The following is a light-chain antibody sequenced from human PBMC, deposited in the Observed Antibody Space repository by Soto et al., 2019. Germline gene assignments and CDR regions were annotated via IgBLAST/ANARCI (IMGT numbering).Light chain of an antibody. Sequence: DIQLTQSPAFLSASVGDKVTITGRASQGISTFLAWYQQKPGKAPNLLIYSASTLQSGVPSRFSGSGSGTEFTLTISSLQPEDFATYFCQQIDSYPVTFGGGTKVEMK. CDR2: SAS. V-gene: IGKV1-9*01. J-gene: IGKJ4*01. CDR1: QGISTF. CDR3: QQIDSYPVT.